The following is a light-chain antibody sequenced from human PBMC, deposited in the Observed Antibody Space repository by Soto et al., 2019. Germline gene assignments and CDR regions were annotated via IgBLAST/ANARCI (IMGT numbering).Light chain of an antibody. J-gene: IGKJ1*01. Sequence: DIQMTQSPSTLSASVGDRVTITCRASQRISSWLAWYQQKPGKAPKPLIYKASSLESGVPSRFSGSGSGTEFTLTISSLQPDDFATYYCQQYNSSPWTFGQGTKVEIK. CDR1: QRISSW. CDR3: QQYNSSPWT. CDR2: KAS. V-gene: IGKV1-5*03.